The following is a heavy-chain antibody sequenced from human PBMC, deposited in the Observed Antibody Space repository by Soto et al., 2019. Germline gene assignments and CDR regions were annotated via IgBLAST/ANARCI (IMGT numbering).Heavy chain of an antibody. CDR2: ISDYNGNT. CDR1: GYTFTSYG. V-gene: IGHV1-18*01. Sequence: QVQLVQSGAEVKKPGASVEVSCKASGYTFTSYGISWVRQAPGQGLEWMGWISDYNGNTNYAQKLQGRVTMTTDTATSTAYMERRSLRSDDTAVYYCARDGAFGEPSNGMDVWGQGTTVTVSS. D-gene: IGHD3-10*01. J-gene: IGHJ6*02. CDR3: ARDGAFGEPSNGMDV.